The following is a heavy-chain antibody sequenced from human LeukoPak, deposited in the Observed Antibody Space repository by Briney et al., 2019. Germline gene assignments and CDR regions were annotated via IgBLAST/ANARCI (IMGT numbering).Heavy chain of an antibody. Sequence: GGSLRLSCAASGFTFSSYGMHWVRQAPGKGLEWVAFIRYDGSNKYYADSVKGRFTISRDNSKNTLYLQMNSLRAEDTAVYYCAKDLGSSSWTYYYYYMDVWGKGTTVTVSS. CDR2: IRYDGSNK. CDR3: AKDLGSSSWTYYYYYMDV. D-gene: IGHD6-13*01. CDR1: GFTFSSYG. V-gene: IGHV3-30*02. J-gene: IGHJ6*03.